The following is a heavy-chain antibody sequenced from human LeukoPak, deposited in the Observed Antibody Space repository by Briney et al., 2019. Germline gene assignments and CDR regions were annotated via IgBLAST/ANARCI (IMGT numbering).Heavy chain of an antibody. J-gene: IGHJ4*02. V-gene: IGHV4-59*12. CDR3: ARESVRPYFDY. D-gene: IGHD2-8*01. CDR2: IYHGGST. Sequence: SETLSLTCTVSGGSISTYYWTWIRQPPGKGLEWIGYIYHGGSTNYNPSLKSRVTISVDTSKNQFSLKLSSVTAADTGVYYCARESVRPYFDYWGQGTLVTVSS. CDR1: GGSISTYY.